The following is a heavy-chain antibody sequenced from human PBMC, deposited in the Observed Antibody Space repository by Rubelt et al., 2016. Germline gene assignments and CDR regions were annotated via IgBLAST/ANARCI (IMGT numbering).Heavy chain of an antibody. CDR3: ARDNQSDSSGTSFGY. Sequence: QLQLQESGPGLVKPSETLSLTCTVSGGSISSSSYYWGWIRQPPGKGLEWIGSIYCSGSTYYNPSLKSRVTISVDTSKNQFSLGLTSVTAADTAVYYCARDNQSDSSGTSFGYWGQGALVTVSS. J-gene: IGHJ4*02. CDR2: IYCSGST. V-gene: IGHV4-39*07. D-gene: IGHD6-19*01. CDR1: GGSISSSSYY.